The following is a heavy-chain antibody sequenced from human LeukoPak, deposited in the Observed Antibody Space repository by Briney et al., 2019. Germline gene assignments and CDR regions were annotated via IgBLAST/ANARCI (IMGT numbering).Heavy chain of an antibody. D-gene: IGHD2/OR15-2a*01. CDR1: GFTFSSYN. CDR3: ARVDSNSYYYYYYYMDV. V-gene: IGHV3-48*01. Sequence: GGSLRLSCAASGFTFSSYNMNWVRQAPGKGLEWASYISSSSTTIYYADSVKGRFTISRDNAKNSLYLQMNSLRAEDTAVYYCARVDSNSYYYYYYYMDVWGKGTTVTVSS. J-gene: IGHJ6*03. CDR2: ISSSSTTI.